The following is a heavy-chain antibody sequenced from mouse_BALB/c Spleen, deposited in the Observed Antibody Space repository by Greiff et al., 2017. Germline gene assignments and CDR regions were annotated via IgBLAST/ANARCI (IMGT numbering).Heavy chain of an antibody. V-gene: IGHV5-17*02. CDR1: GFTFSSFG. D-gene: IGHD1-1*01. Sequence: EVKLMESGGGLVQPGGSRKLSCAASGFTFSSFGMHWVRQAPEKGLEWVAYISSGSSTIYYADTVKGRFTISRDNPKNTLFLQMTSLRSEDTAMYYCARWDYGSSYWGQGTTLTVSS. CDR2: ISSGSSTI. CDR3: ARWDYGSSY. J-gene: IGHJ2*01.